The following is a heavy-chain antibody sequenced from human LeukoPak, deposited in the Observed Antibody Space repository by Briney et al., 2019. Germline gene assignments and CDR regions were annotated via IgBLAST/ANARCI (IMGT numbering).Heavy chain of an antibody. J-gene: IGHJ6*04. D-gene: IGHD4-17*01. CDR3: ARHVYGKGMYV. CDR1: GGSFSGYY. V-gene: IGHV4-34*01. Sequence: PSETLSLTCAVYGGSFSGYYWSWVRQPPGKGLEWIGEINHSGSTNYNPSLKSRVTISVDTSKNQFSLRLSSVTAADTAVYYCARHVYGKGMYVWGKGTTVTVSS. CDR2: INHSGST.